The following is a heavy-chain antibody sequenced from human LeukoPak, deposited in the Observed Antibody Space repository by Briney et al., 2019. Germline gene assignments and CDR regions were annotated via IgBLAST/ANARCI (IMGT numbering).Heavy chain of an antibody. V-gene: IGHV3-74*01. J-gene: IGHJ4*02. Sequence: GGSLRLSCAASGFTFSSNWMHWVRQAPGKGLVWVSRSNEDGSTTNYADSVKGRFTISRDNAKNTLYLQMNSLTAEDTAVYYCARDMDTAMGDWGQGTLVTVSS. D-gene: IGHD5-18*01. CDR1: GFTFSSNW. CDR2: SNEDGSTT. CDR3: ARDMDTAMGD.